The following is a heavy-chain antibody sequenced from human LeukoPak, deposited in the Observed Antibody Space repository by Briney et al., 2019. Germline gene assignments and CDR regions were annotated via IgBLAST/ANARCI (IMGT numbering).Heavy chain of an antibody. Sequence: GGSLRLSCAASAFSLNAYNMNWVRQAPGKGLEWVSSISYTGTYIYYADSVKGRFTISRDNSKNTLYLQMNSLRAEDTAVYYCARLVGATAYYYGMDVWGQGTTVTVSS. J-gene: IGHJ6*02. V-gene: IGHV3-21*01. CDR2: ISYTGTYI. D-gene: IGHD1-26*01. CDR3: ARLVGATAYYYGMDV. CDR1: AFSLNAYN.